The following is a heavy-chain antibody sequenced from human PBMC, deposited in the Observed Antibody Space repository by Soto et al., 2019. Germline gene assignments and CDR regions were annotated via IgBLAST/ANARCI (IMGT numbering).Heavy chain of an antibody. V-gene: IGHV4-59*01. CDR1: GDSISTYF. CDR3: ARDGSRTYYNWFDP. J-gene: IGHJ5*02. D-gene: IGHD3-10*01. CDR2: VYNSGTT. Sequence: PSETLSLTCTVSGDSISTYFWSWIRQPPGKGLEWIGYVYNSGTTTYNPSLKSRVTISVDTSKNQFSLKLSSVTTADTAVYYCARDGSRTYYNWFDPWGQGTLVTVSS.